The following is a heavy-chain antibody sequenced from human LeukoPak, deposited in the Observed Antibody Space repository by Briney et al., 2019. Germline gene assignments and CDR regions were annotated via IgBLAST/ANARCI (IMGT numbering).Heavy chain of an antibody. V-gene: IGHV1-18*01. CDR3: ATRTLYGGNGYFDY. CDR2: ISAYNGNT. CDR1: RYIYTSYG. J-gene: IGHJ4*02. D-gene: IGHD4-23*01. Sequence: ASVNVSCKASRYIYTSYGISGVGQAPGQGVEGMGWISAYNGNTNYAQKLQGRVTMTTDTSTSTAYMELRGLRSDDTAVYYCATRTLYGGNGYFDYWGQGTLVTVSS.